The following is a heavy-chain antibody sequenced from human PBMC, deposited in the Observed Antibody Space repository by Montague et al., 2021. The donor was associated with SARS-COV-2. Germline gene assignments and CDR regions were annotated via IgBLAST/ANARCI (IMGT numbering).Heavy chain of an antibody. Sequence: TLSLTCTVSGGSISSGGYYWSWIRQHPGKGLEWIGYIYYSGSTYYNPSLKSRVTISVDTSKNQFSLRMSSGTAADTAVYYCARSPEPMIILIITSLNWYFDLWGRGTLVTVSS. CDR3: ARSPEPMIILIITSLNWYFDL. CDR1: GGSISSGGYY. V-gene: IGHV4-31*03. J-gene: IGHJ2*01. CDR2: IYYSGST. D-gene: IGHD3-22*01.